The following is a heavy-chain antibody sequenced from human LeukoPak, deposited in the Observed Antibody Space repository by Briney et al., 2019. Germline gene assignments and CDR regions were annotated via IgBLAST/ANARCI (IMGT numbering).Heavy chain of an antibody. CDR2: IYHSGST. Sequence: PSETLSLTCAVYGGSFSGYYWGWIRQPPGKGLEWIGSIYHSGSTYYNPSLKSRVTISVDTSKNQFSLKLSSVTAADTAVYYCARHAYCSGGSCLAAIDYWGQGTLVTVSS. J-gene: IGHJ4*02. D-gene: IGHD2-15*01. CDR3: ARHAYCSGGSCLAAIDY. CDR1: GGSFSGYY. V-gene: IGHV4-38-2*01.